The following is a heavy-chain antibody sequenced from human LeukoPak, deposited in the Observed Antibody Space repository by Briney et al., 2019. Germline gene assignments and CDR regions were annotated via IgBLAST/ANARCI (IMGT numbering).Heavy chain of an antibody. J-gene: IGHJ3*02. CDR3: AREQLRYFDWLAQYDAFDI. V-gene: IGHV3-11*01. Sequence: GGSLRLSCAASGFTFSDYYMSWIRQAPGKGLEWVSYISSSGSTIYYADSVKGRFTISRDNAKNSLYLQMNSLRAEDTAVYYCAREQLRYFDWLAQYDAFDIWGQGTMVTVSS. CDR1: GFTFSDYY. CDR2: ISSSGSTI. D-gene: IGHD3-9*01.